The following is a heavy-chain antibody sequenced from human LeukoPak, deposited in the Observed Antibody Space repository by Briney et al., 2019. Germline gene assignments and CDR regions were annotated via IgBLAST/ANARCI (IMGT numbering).Heavy chain of an antibody. J-gene: IGHJ6*03. V-gene: IGHV1-18*01. Sequence: ASVKVSCKASVYTFTSYGISWVRQPPGQGLEGMGWISAYNGNTNYAQKLQGRVTMTTDTSTSTAYMELRSLRSDDTAVYYCARDRPSITIFGVVISSYYMDVWGKGTTVTVSS. CDR1: VYTFTSYG. CDR2: ISAYNGNT. CDR3: ARDRPSITIFGVVISSYYMDV. D-gene: IGHD3-3*01.